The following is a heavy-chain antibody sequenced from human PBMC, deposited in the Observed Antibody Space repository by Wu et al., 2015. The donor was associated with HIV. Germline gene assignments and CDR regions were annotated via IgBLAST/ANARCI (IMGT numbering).Heavy chain of an antibody. V-gene: IGHV1-18*01. D-gene: IGHD5-12*01. J-gene: IGHJ5*02. CDR2: ISANNGDT. CDR3: AREGVDAFHP. CDR1: GYSFTHYG. Sequence: QVHLVQSGVEVKKPGASVKVSCKASGYSFTHYGIAWVRQAPGQGLEWMGWISANNGDTSYAQKFQGRVTVTTDTFTTTSYMELRSLKSDDTAIYYCAREGVDAFHPWGQGTLVTVSS.